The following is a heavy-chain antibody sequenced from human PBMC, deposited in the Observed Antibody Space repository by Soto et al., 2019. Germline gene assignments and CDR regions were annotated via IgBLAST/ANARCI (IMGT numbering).Heavy chain of an antibody. V-gene: IGHV4-59*01. Sequence: SETLSLTCTVSGGSISSYYWSWIRQPPGKGLEWIGYIYYSGSTNYNPSLKSRVTISVDTSKNQFSLRLSSVTAADTAVYYCARDKYYYDSSGYPRSYFDYWGQGTLVTVSS. CDR1: GGSISSYY. D-gene: IGHD3-22*01. CDR2: IYYSGST. CDR3: ARDKYYYDSSGYPRSYFDY. J-gene: IGHJ4*02.